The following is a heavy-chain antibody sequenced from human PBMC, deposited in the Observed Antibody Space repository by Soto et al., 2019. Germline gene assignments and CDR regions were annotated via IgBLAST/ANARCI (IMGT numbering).Heavy chain of an antibody. CDR3: AREGYYSAYNLEPAIQLWSFDF. D-gene: IGHD4-17*01. CDR2: IFSSGST. Sequence: SGTLSLTCTVSGGSINTFYWSWVRQPAGKGLEWIGRIFSSGSTSFNPSLESRVAMSVDTSKNHFSLNLSSVTAADMAVYYCAREGYYSAYNLEPAIQLWSFDFWGQADLVTVS. V-gene: IGHV4-4*07. CDR1: GGSINTFY. J-gene: IGHJ4*02.